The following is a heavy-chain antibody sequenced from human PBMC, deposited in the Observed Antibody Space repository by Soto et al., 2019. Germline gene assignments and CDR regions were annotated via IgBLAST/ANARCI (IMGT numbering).Heavy chain of an antibody. D-gene: IGHD6-13*01. CDR3: AREKSIAAAGTTSYGMDV. V-gene: IGHV1-69*01. Sequence: QVQLVQSGAEVKKPGASVKVSCKASGGTFSSYAISWVRQAPGQGLEWMGGIIPIFGTANYAQKLQGRVTITADESTSTAYMELSSLRSEDTAVYYCAREKSIAAAGTTSYGMDVCGQGTTVTVSS. CDR2: IIPIFGTA. J-gene: IGHJ6*02. CDR1: GGTFSSYA.